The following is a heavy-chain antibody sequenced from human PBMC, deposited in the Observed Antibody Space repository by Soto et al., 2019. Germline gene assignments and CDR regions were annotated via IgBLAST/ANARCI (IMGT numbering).Heavy chain of an antibody. D-gene: IGHD5-18*01. Sequence: QVQLQESGPGLVKPSETLSLTCTVSGASISSSYWSWIRQPPGKGLEWIGYIYNSGSTTYNPSLKCRVTISVDTSKNQFSLKLSSVTAADTAVYYCARRYSYGHFDYWGQGTLVTVSS. J-gene: IGHJ4*02. V-gene: IGHV4-59*08. CDR1: GASISSSY. CDR3: ARRYSYGHFDY. CDR2: IYNSGST.